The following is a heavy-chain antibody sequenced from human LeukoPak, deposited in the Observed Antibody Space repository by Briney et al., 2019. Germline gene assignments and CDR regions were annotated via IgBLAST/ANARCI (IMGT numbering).Heavy chain of an antibody. V-gene: IGHV3-21*01. Sequence: GGSLRLSCAASGFTFSSYTTSWVRQAPGRGLEWVSSISSSSSYIYYADPVKGRFTISRDNAKNSLYLQMNSLRAEDTAVYYCARIKGIAARQPFDYWGQGTLVTVSS. J-gene: IGHJ4*02. D-gene: IGHD6-6*01. CDR3: ARIKGIAARQPFDY. CDR2: ISSSSSYI. CDR1: GFTFSSYT.